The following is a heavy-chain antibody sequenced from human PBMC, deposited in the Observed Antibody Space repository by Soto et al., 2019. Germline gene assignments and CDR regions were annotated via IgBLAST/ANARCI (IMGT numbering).Heavy chain of an antibody. J-gene: IGHJ4*02. CDR1: GFTFSDYY. CDR3: ATGQYYYDSSGYYYS. D-gene: IGHD3-22*01. Sequence: QVQLVEAGGGLVKPGGSLRLSCAASGFTFSDYYMRWIRQAPGKGLEWVSYISSSSSYTNYADSVKGRFTSSRDNANHSLYLQMNSLRAEYTAVYYCATGQYYYDSSGYYYSWGQGTLVPVSS. V-gene: IGHV3-11*05. CDR2: ISSSSSYT.